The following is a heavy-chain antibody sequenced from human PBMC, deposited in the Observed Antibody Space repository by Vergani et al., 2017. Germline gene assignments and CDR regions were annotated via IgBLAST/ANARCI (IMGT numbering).Heavy chain of an antibody. Sequence: QLQLQQSGPGLAKPSETLFLTCTVSADSISSGSYYWGWIRQPPGKSLEWIGSIYYSGLTYYNPSLKSRVAISVDTSKNQFSLKVTSVTAADTAVYFCARQRPGSGWSPGDFDDWGQGILVTVSS. V-gene: IGHV4-39*01. J-gene: IGHJ4*02. D-gene: IGHD6-19*01. CDR3: ARQRPGSGWSPGDFDD. CDR2: IYYSGLT. CDR1: ADSISSGSYY.